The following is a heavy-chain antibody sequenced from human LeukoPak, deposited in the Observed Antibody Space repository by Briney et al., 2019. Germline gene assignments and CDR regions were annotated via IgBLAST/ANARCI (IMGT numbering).Heavy chain of an antibody. J-gene: IGHJ6*02. CDR2: STGSGGTT. CDR3: AKLQSDGLRTYYGMDV. CDR1: GFTFSSYA. D-gene: IGHD4-17*01. V-gene: IGHV3-23*01. Sequence: PGGSLRLSCAASGFTFSSYAMTWVRQAPGRGLEWVSASTGSGGTTYYADSVMGRFTISRDNSKNTLYLQMNSLRAEDTAVHYCAKLQSDGLRTYYGMDVWGQGTTVTVSS.